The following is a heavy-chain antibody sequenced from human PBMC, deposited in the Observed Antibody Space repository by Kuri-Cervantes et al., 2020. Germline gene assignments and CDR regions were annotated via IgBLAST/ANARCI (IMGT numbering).Heavy chain of an antibody. Sequence: GSLRLSCAVYGGSFSGYYWSWIRQPPGKGLGWIGEINHSGSTNYNPSLKSRVTISVDTSKNQFSLKLSSVTAADTAVYYCARGGAVTTDYWGQGTLVTVSS. V-gene: IGHV4-34*01. D-gene: IGHD4-11*01. J-gene: IGHJ4*02. CDR3: ARGGAVTTDY. CDR1: GGSFSGYY. CDR2: INHSGST.